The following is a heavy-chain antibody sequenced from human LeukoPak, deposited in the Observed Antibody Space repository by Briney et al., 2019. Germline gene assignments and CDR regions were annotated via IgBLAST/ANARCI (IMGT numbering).Heavy chain of an antibody. CDR3: ARENVDYDFWSGYPNWFDP. CDR1: GFTFTDYW. D-gene: IGHD3-3*01. J-gene: IGHJ5*02. V-gene: IGHV3-7*05. Sequence: GRSLRLSCEASGFTFTDYWMSWVRQAPGKGMEWVATIRQDGSEKYYVDSVEGRFTIARDNAKKSLYLQMNSLRAEDTAVYYCARENVDYDFWSGYPNWFDPWGQGTLVTVSS. CDR2: IRQDGSEK.